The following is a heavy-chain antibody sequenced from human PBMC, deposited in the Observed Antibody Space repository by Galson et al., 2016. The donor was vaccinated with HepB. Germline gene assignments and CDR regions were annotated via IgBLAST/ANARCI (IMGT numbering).Heavy chain of an antibody. J-gene: IGHJ4*02. CDR1: GFTFNSYA. V-gene: IGHV3-23*01. CDR3: AVVGDVSRD. CDR2: ISGSGDST. Sequence: SLRLSCAASGFTFNSYAMTWVRQVPGKGLQWVSSISGSGDSTYDADSVRGRFTISRDNSRNTVYLQMSSLKVEDTAVYYCAVVGDVSRDWGQGTLVTVSS. D-gene: IGHD2-21*01.